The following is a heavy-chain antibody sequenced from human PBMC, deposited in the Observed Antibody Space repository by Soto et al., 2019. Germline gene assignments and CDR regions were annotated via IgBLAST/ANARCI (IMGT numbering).Heavy chain of an antibody. V-gene: IGHV3-21*01. CDR3: ARDVDTAMVIGDYYGMDV. CDR2: ISSSSSYI. CDR1: GFTFSSYS. Sequence: EVQLVESGGGLVKPGGSLRLSCAASGFTFSSYSMSRVRQAPGKGLEWVSSISSSSSYIYYADSVKGRFTISRDNAKNSLYLQMNSLRAEDTAVYYCARDVDTAMVIGDYYGMDVWGQGTTVTVSS. J-gene: IGHJ6*02. D-gene: IGHD5-18*01.